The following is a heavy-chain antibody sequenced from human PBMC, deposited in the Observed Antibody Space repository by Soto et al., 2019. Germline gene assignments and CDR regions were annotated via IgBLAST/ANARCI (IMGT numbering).Heavy chain of an antibody. CDR3: VRLGEYLQSFDH. CDR2: IYYSGST. Sequence: SETLSLTCTVSGGSISSGDYYWSWIRQPPGKGLECIGYIYYSGSTYYNTSLKSRVTISVDTSKNQFSLKLSSVTAADTAVYYCVRLGEYLQSFDHWGQGTLVTVSS. J-gene: IGHJ5*02. D-gene: IGHD3-9*01. CDR1: GGSISSGDYY. V-gene: IGHV4-30-4*01.